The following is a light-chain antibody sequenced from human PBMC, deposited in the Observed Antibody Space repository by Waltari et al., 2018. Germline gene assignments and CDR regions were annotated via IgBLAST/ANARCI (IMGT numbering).Light chain of an antibody. CDR3: QQFHSTPIT. J-gene: IGKJ5*01. Sequence: DIVMTQSPDSLAVSLGERATINCKSSQSVLYTSNNKNNLAWFQQKPGQPPKLLIYWASTRESGFPDRFSGSGSGTDFSLTISSLQAEDVAVYFCQQFHSTPITFGQGTRLEI. CDR1: QSVLYTSNNKNN. CDR2: WAS. V-gene: IGKV4-1*01.